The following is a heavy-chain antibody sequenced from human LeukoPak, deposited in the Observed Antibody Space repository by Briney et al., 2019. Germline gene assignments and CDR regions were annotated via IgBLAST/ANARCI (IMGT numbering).Heavy chain of an antibody. CDR1: GFTFSSYE. Sequence: GGSLRLSCAASGFTFSSYEMNWARQAPGKGLEWVSYISSSGSTIYYADSVKGRFTISRDNAKNSLYLQMNSLRAEDTAVYYCARARYYYDSSGYYWLDPWGQGTLVTVSS. J-gene: IGHJ5*02. V-gene: IGHV3-48*03. D-gene: IGHD3-22*01. CDR3: ARARYYYDSSGYYWLDP. CDR2: ISSSGSTI.